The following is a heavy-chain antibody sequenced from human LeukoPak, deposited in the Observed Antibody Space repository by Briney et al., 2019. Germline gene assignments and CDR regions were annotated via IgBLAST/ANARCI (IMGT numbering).Heavy chain of an antibody. J-gene: IGHJ5*02. CDR2: IYYGGST. CDR1: GGSINNYY. Sequence: PSETLSLTCTVSGGSINNYYWSWMRQPPGKGREWIGYIYYGGSTNYNPSLKSRVTISVDTSENQFSLKLSSVTAADTAVYYCARDSDSSTWYGENWFDPWGQGTLVTVSS. D-gene: IGHD6-13*01. CDR3: ARDSDSSTWYGENWFDP. V-gene: IGHV4-59*01.